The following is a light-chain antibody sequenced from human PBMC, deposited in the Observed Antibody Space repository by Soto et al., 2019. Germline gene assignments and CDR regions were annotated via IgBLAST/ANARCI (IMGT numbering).Light chain of an antibody. CDR1: QSISSY. J-gene: IGKJ4*01. CDR2: DAS. CDR3: QQSYTSPIT. Sequence: DIQMTQSPSSLSASVGDRVTITCLASQSISSYLNWYQQKPGKAPKILISDASSLQSGVPLRFSGSGSGTDCTLTISSLQPEDLARYYCQQSYTSPITLAGGTKVDIK. V-gene: IGKV1-39*01.